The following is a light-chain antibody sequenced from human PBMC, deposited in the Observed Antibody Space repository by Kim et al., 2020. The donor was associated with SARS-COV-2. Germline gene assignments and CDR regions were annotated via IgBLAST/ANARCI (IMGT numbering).Light chain of an antibody. J-gene: IGKJ4*01. CDR2: AAS. CDR1: QSISSY. CDR3: QQSYSTPLT. Sequence: DIQMTHSPSSLSASVGDRVTITCRASQSISSYLNWYQQKPGKAPKLLIYAASSLQSGVPSRFSGSGSGTDFTLTISSLQPEDFATYYCQQSYSTPLTFGGGPKVDIK. V-gene: IGKV1-39*01.